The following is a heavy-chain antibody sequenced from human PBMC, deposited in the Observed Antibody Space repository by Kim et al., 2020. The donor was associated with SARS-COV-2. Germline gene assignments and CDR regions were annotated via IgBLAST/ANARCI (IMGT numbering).Heavy chain of an antibody. D-gene: IGHD2-21*01. CDR3: ARHLKPPGCAFFYY. CDR2: IYYSGST. V-gene: IGHV4-39*01. J-gene: IGHJ4*02. Sequence: SETLSLTCTVSGGSISSSSYYWGWIRQPPGKGLEWIGSIYYSGSTYYNPSLKSRVTISVDTSKNQFSLRLSSVTAADTALYYCARHLKPPGCAFFYYWGQGTLVTVSS. CDR1: GGSISSSSYY.